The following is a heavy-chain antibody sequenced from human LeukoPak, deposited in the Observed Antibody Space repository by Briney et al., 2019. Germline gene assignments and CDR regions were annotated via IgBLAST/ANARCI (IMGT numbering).Heavy chain of an antibody. V-gene: IGHV4-59*01. J-gene: IGHJ3*02. D-gene: IGHD5-18*01. CDR3: ASRDSYGLDAFDI. Sequence: SETLSLTCTVSGGSISSYYWSWIRQPPGKGLEWIGYIYYSGSTNYNPSLKSRVTISVDTSKNQFSLKLSSVTAADTAVYYCASRDSYGLDAFDIWGQGTMVTVSS. CDR2: IYYSGST. CDR1: GGSISSYY.